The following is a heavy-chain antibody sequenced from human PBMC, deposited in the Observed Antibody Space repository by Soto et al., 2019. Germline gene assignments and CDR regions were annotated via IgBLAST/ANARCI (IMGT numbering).Heavy chain of an antibody. Sequence: GGSLRLSCAASGFTFSSYAMHWVRQTPGKGLEWVAIISYDGNNKFYADSVKGRFAISRDNSKNTLYLQMNSLRAEDTAVYYCASGRFGIEMATILPDYWGLGTLVTVSS. J-gene: IGHJ4*02. V-gene: IGHV3-30*09. CDR1: GFTFSSYA. CDR2: ISYDGNNK. D-gene: IGHD5-12*01. CDR3: ASGRFGIEMATILPDY.